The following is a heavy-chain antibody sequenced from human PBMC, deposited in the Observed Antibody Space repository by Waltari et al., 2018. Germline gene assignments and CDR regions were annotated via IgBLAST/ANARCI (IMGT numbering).Heavy chain of an antibody. CDR3: AKDLGGTTLDY. D-gene: IGHD1-7*01. CDR2: IRFDGSNE. Sequence: QVQLVESGGGVVQPGGSLRLSCAASGFTFRSYGMHWVRQAPGKGLEWVAIIRFDGSNEYYADSVKGRFTISRDNSKNTLCLQMNSLRTEDTAVYYCAKDLGGTTLDYWGQGTLVTVSS. J-gene: IGHJ4*02. V-gene: IGHV3-30*02. CDR1: GFTFRSYG.